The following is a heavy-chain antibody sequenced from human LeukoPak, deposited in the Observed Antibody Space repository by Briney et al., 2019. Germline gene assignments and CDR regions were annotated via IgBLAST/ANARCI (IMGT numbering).Heavy chain of an antibody. CDR2: IIPIFGTA. V-gene: IGHV1-69*13. CDR1: GYTFTGYY. Sequence: ASVKVSCKASGYTFTGYYMHWVRQAPGQGLEWMGGIIPIFGTANYAQKFQGRVTITADESTSTAYMELSSLRSEDTAVYYCARGSVVLMVYAPMGYNWFDPWGQGTLSPSPQ. CDR3: ARGSVVLMVYAPMGYNWFDP. J-gene: IGHJ5*02. D-gene: IGHD2-8*01.